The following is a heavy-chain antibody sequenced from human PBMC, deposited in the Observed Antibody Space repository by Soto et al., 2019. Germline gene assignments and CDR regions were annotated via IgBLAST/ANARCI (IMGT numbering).Heavy chain of an antibody. CDR3: ARTDYYYDVSGYAPDAFDI. J-gene: IGHJ3*02. CDR1: GGSISTYY. V-gene: IGHV4-59*01. CDR2: IYYSGST. Sequence: NPSETLSLTCTFSGGSISTYYWSWIRQPPGKGLEWIGYIYYSGSTNYNPSLKSRVTISVDTSKNQFSLRLSSVTAADTAVYYCARTDYYYDVSGYAPDAFDIWGEGIMVT. D-gene: IGHD3-22*01.